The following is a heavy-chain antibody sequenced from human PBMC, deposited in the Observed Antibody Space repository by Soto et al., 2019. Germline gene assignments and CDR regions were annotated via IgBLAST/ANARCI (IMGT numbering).Heavy chain of an antibody. V-gene: IGHV3-23*01. CDR1: GFTFSSYA. CDR2: ISGSGGST. J-gene: IGHJ4*02. D-gene: IGHD4-17*01. Sequence: GGSLRLSCAASGFTFSSYAMSWVRQAPGKGLEWVSAISGSGGSTYYADSVKGRFTISRDNSKNTLYLQMNSLRAEDTAVYYCAKDLRATVTTGGFDYWGQGTLVTVSS. CDR3: AKDLRATVTTGGFDY.